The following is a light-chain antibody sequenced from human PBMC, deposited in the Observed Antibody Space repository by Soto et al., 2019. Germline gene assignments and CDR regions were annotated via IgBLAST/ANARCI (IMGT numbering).Light chain of an antibody. V-gene: IGLV2-11*01. Sequence: QSALTQPRSVSGSPGQSVTISCTGTSSDIGGYYYVSWYQQHPGKAPKLVVYDVTKRPSGVPDRFSGSKSGNTASLTITGLQAEDEADYYCCSYTGSYTFVFGGGTKLTVL. CDR2: DVT. J-gene: IGLJ2*01. CDR1: SSDIGGYYY. CDR3: CSYTGSYTFV.